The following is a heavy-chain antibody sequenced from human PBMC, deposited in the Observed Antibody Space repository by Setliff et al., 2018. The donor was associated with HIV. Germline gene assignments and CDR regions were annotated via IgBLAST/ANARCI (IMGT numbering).Heavy chain of an antibody. V-gene: IGHV1-18*04. Sequence: ASVKVSCEASGYTVTTYGVNWVRQAPGQGLEWMGWINSYNGNTTFAQKFQGRVTMTTDTSTTTAFMELRSLKADDTGIYYCSRSGVPPYYYYGMDVWGQGTTVTVSS. J-gene: IGHJ6*02. CDR2: INSYNGNT. D-gene: IGHD3-10*01. CDR1: GYTVTTYG. CDR3: SRSGVPPYYYYGMDV.